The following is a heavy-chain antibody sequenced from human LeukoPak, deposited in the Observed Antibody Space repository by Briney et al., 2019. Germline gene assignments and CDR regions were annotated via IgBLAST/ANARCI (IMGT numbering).Heavy chain of an antibody. V-gene: IGHV1-2*04. Sequence: ASVKVSCKVSGYTFTGYYMHWVRQAPGQGLEWMGWINPNSGGTNYAQNFQGWVTMTRDTSISTAYMELSRLRSDDTAVYYCARGTRSVVVVPAANLDYWGQGTLVTVSS. J-gene: IGHJ4*02. CDR2: INPNSGGT. CDR3: ARGTRSVVVVPAANLDY. CDR1: GYTFTGYY. D-gene: IGHD2-2*01.